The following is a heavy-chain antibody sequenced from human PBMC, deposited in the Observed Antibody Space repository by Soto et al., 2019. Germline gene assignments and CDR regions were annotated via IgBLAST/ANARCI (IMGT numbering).Heavy chain of an antibody. CDR3: ASGFGVVRGVVGSMDV. D-gene: IGHD3-3*01. CDR1: GGSISSSNW. Sequence: SETLSLTCAVSGGSISSSNWWSWVRQPPGKGLEWIGEIYHSGSTNYNPSLKSRVTISVDKSKNQFSLKLSSVTAADTAVYYCASGFGVVRGVVGSMDVSGQGNTVTV. CDR2: IYHSGST. V-gene: IGHV4-4*02. J-gene: IGHJ6*02.